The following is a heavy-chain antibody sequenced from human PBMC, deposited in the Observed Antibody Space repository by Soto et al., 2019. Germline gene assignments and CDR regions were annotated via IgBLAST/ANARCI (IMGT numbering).Heavy chain of an antibody. V-gene: IGHV4-4*07. CDR1: GGSISSYY. J-gene: IGHJ6*02. CDR3: ARVLGGSSSRPDYYYGMDV. CDR2: IYTSGST. Sequence: SETLSLTCTVSGGSISSYYWSWIRQPAGKGLEWIGRIYTSGSTNYNPSLKSRVTMSVDTSKNQFSLKLSSVTAADTAVYYCARVLGGSSSRPDYYYGMDVWGQGTTVTVS. D-gene: IGHD6-6*01.